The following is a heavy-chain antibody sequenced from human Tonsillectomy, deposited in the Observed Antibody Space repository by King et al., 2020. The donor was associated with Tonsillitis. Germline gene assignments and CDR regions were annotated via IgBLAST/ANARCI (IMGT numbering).Heavy chain of an antibody. V-gene: IGHV5-51*01. Sequence: QLVQSGAEVKKPGESLKISCKGSGYSFTSYWIGWVRQMPGKGLEWMGIIYPGDSDTRYSPYFQGQFTISADKSISTAYLQWSSLKASDTAMYYCARLRNYYDSSGYIPGYYYMDVWGKGTTVTVSS. CDR3: ARLRNYYDSSGYIPGYYYMDV. CDR1: GYSFTSYW. J-gene: IGHJ6*03. D-gene: IGHD3-22*01. CDR2: IYPGDSDT.